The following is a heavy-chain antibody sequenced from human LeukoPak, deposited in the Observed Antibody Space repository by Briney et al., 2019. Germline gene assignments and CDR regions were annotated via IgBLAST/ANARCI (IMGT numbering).Heavy chain of an antibody. CDR3: SRLSLRYHVDY. V-gene: IGHV4-39*01. J-gene: IGHJ4*02. CDR2: TYYTGST. Sequence: PSEILSLTCSVPGGSISSRSYYWGWVRPPPGKRLEWIGSTYYTGSTYDHPSHRSRASIYWDTSRIQVSLKVISESAADKAVYYCSRLSLRYHVDYWGQGTPVTVSS. CDR1: GGSISSRSYY. D-gene: IGHD5-12*01.